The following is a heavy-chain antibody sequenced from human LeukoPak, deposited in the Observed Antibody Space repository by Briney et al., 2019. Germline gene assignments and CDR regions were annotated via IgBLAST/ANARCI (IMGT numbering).Heavy chain of an antibody. CDR3: ARSYYGSGSYQGY. V-gene: IGHV4-61*09. Sequence: SQTLSLTCTVSGGSISSGSYYWSWIRQPAGKGLEWIGHIYTSGSTNYNPSLKRRVTISVDTSENQLFLKLSSVTAADTAVYYCARSYYGSGSYQGYWGQGTLVTVSS. CDR2: IYTSGST. D-gene: IGHD3-10*01. J-gene: IGHJ4*02. CDR1: GGSISSGSYY.